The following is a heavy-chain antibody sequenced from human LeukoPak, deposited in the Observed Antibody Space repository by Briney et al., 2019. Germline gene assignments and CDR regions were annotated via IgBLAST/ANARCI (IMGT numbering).Heavy chain of an antibody. Sequence: PSGTLSLTCAVSGGSISSSNWWSWVRQPPGKGLERIGEIYHSGSTNYNPSLKSRVTISVAKSKNQFSLKLSSVTAADTAGYYCARAYSGYDYLFDYWGQGTLVTVTS. D-gene: IGHD5-12*01. CDR2: IYHSGST. V-gene: IGHV4-4*02. CDR1: GGSISSSNW. J-gene: IGHJ4*02. CDR3: ARAYSGYDYLFDY.